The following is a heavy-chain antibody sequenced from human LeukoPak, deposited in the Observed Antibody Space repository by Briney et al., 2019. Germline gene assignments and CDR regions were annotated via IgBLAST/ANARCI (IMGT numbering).Heavy chain of an antibody. V-gene: IGHV1-18*01. CDR2: ISAYNGNT. Sequence: ASVKVSCTASGYTFTSYGISWVRQAPGQGLEWMGWISAYNGNTNYAQKLQGRVTMATDTSTSTAYMELRSLRSDDTAVYYCAREALQGVIVHFDYWGQGALVTVSS. J-gene: IGHJ4*02. D-gene: IGHD3-16*02. CDR1: GYTFTSYG. CDR3: AREALQGVIVHFDY.